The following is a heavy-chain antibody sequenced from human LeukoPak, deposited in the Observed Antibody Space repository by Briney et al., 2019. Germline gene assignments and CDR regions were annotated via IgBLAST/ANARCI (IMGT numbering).Heavy chain of an antibody. CDR2: INNNGDRT. J-gene: IGHJ4*02. Sequence: GGSLGLSCAASGFTFSTYPMYWVRQAPGRGPEYVSGINNNGDRTYYAKSVKGRFTISRDSSKNTLYLQVGSLRAEDMAVYYCARGGLVGPTPYLDSWGQGTLVTVSS. V-gene: IGHV3-64*01. D-gene: IGHD1-26*01. CDR1: GFTFSTYP. CDR3: ARGGLVGPTPYLDS.